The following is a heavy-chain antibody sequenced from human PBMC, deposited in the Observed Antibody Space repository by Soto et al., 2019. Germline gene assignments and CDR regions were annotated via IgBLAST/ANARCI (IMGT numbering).Heavy chain of an antibody. CDR3: TREEAGTLAY. D-gene: IGHD6-19*01. Sequence: GGSLRLSCAGSGFTFSSYSMSWVRQAPGKGLEWVSYIRSSSTIIQYADSVKGRFTISRDNARNSLYLQMNRLRAEDTAVYYCTREEAGTLAYWGQGTLVTGSS. CDR2: IRSSSTII. V-gene: IGHV3-48*01. J-gene: IGHJ4*02. CDR1: GFTFSSYS.